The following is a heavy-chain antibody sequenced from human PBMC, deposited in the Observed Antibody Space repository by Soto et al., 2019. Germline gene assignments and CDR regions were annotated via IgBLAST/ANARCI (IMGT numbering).Heavy chain of an antibody. CDR3: ARLWGEIGTVFDP. D-gene: IGHD1-1*01. V-gene: IGHV1-46*01. CDR2: FNPYTGGT. CDR1: GYTFTTYY. Sequence: QGQLVQSRAEVKKPGASVKVSCKASGYTFTTYYIHWMRQAPGQGLEWMGMFNPYTGGTRYAHKFQGRVTMTGDTSTSTGYMELSRLRSDDTAVYYCARLWGEIGTVFDPWGQGTLVTVSS. J-gene: IGHJ5*02.